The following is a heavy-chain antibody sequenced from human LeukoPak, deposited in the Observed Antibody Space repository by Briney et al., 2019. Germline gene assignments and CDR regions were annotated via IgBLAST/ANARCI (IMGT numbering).Heavy chain of an antibody. CDR2: ISAYNGNT. CDR3: ARLAHLGYCSSTSCPPPQTYSMDV. V-gene: IGHV1-18*01. J-gene: IGHJ6*03. Sequence: ASVKVSCKATGYTFTGYGISWVRQAPGQGLEWMGWISAYNGNTKYAQKLQSRVTMTTDTSTSTAYMELRSLRSDDTAVYYCARLAHLGYCSSTSCPPPQTYSMDVWGKGTTVTVSS. D-gene: IGHD2-2*01. CDR1: GYTFTGYG.